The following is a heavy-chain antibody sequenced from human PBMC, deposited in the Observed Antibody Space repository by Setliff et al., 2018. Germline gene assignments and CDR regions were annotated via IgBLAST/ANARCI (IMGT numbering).Heavy chain of an antibody. Sequence: GESLKISCKGSGYTFTNYWIAWVRQMPGKGLECMGIIFPGNSNTRYSPSFQGQVTISVDKAINTAYLQWTSLKVSDTAMYFCARLGSSSWYYDVFDIWGQGTMVTVSS. J-gene: IGHJ3*02. CDR1: GYTFTNYW. CDR2: IFPGNSNT. CDR3: ARLGSSSWYYDVFDI. V-gene: IGHV5-51*01. D-gene: IGHD6-13*01.